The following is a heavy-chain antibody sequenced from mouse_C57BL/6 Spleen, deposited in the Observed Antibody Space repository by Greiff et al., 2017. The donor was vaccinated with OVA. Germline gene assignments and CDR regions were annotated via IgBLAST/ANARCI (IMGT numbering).Heavy chain of an antibody. J-gene: IGHJ1*03. Sequence: QVQLQQPGAELVRPGTSVKLSCKASGYTFTSYWMHWVKQRPGQGLEWIGVIDPSDSYTNYNQKFKGKATLTVDTSSSTAYMQLSSLTSEDSAVYYCARGYDGSSRYFDVWGTGTTVTVSS. D-gene: IGHD1-1*01. V-gene: IGHV1-59*01. CDR1: GYTFTSYW. CDR2: IDPSDSYT. CDR3: ARGYDGSSRYFDV.